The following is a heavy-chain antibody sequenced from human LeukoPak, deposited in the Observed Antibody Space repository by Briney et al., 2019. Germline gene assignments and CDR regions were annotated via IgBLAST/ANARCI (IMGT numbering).Heavy chain of an antibody. V-gene: IGHV4-31*03. J-gene: IGHJ4*02. CDR1: GGSMSSGGDY. CDR3: ARGPSFGSSSRFDY. CDR2: ISFSENP. Sequence: SETLSLTCTVSGGSMSSGGDYGSWIRQHPGKGLEWIGHISFSENPFSNQSLKRRLTLSLDTSTSKFSLQLNSVTATDTAVYYCARGPSFGSSSRFDYWGQGTLVTVSS. D-gene: IGHD6-6*01.